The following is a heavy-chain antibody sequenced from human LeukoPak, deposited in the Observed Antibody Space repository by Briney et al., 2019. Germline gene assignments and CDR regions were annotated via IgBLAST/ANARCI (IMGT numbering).Heavy chain of an antibody. V-gene: IGHV3-30*03. D-gene: IGHD3-9*01. CDR3: TRDFDHGGGL. J-gene: IGHJ4*02. Sequence: GGSLRLSCAASGFTFSTYAMNWVRQAPGKGLEWVAVISYDGSNTYYADSVKGRFTISRDNSKNTLYLQMNSLRAEDTAMYYCTRDFDHGGGLWGQGTLVTVSS. CDR1: GFTFSTYA. CDR2: ISYDGSNT.